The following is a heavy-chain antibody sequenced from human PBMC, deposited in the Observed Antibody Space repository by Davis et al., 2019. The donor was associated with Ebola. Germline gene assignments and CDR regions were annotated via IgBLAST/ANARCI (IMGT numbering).Heavy chain of an antibody. CDR3: ARDHFDAFDI. CDR2: IIPIFGTA. J-gene: IGHJ3*02. Sequence: SVTVSCKASGGTFSSYAISWVRQAPGQGLEWMGGIIPIFGTANYAQKFQGRVTITADESTSTAYMELSSLRSEDTAVYYCARDHFDAFDIWGQGTMVTVSS. V-gene: IGHV1-69*13. CDR1: GGTFSSYA.